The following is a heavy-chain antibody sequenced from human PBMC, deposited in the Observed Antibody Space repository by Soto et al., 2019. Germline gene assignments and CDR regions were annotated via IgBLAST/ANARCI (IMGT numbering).Heavy chain of an antibody. CDR1: GCTFTSYG. CDR2: ISAYNGNT. CDR3: ARAGIAVAGTKRRMVGFDRPDDAFDI. Sequence: XSVKVSCTASGCTFTSYGIVWVRQAPGQGLEWMGWISAYNGNTNYAQKLQGRVTMTTDTSTSTAYMELRSLRSDDTAVYYCARAGIAVAGTKRRMVGFDRPDDAFDIWGQGTMVTVSS. J-gene: IGHJ3*02. D-gene: IGHD6-19*01. V-gene: IGHV1-18*01.